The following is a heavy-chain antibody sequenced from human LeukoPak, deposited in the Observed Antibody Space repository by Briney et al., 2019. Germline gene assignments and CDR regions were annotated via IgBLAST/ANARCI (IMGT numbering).Heavy chain of an antibody. D-gene: IGHD2-2*01. CDR3: ARSTVYCSSTSCDDY. V-gene: IGHV3-53*01. CDR2: IYSGGST. CDR1: GFTVSSKY. Sequence: GGSLRLSCAASGFTVSSKYMSWVRQAPGKGLEWVSVIYSGGSTYYADSVKGRFTISRDNSKNTLYLQMNSLRAEDTAVYYCARSTVYCSSTSCDDYWGQGTLVTVSS. J-gene: IGHJ4*02.